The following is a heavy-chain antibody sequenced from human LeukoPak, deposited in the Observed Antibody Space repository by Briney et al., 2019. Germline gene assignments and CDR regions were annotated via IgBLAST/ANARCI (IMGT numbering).Heavy chain of an antibody. D-gene: IGHD2-15*01. J-gene: IGHJ4*02. CDR3: ARGWADIEGYCSGGSCYDFDY. CDR2: IYHSGST. Sequence: PSETLSLTCTVSGYSISSGYYWGWNRQPPGKGLEWIGSIYHSGSTYYNPSLKSRVTISVDTSKNQFSLKLSSVTAADTAVYYCARGWADIEGYCSGGSCYDFDYWGQGTLVTVSS. V-gene: IGHV4-38-2*02. CDR1: GYSISSGYY.